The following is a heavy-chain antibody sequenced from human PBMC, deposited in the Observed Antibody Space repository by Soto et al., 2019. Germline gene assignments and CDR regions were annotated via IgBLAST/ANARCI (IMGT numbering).Heavy chain of an antibody. Sequence: PSETLSLTCTVSGGSISSYYWSWIRQPAGKGLEWIGRIYTSGSTNYNPSLKSRVTMSVDTSKNQFSLKLSSVTAADTAVYYCARGYSGHDYYYYGMDVWGQGTTVTVSS. D-gene: IGHD5-12*01. CDR1: GGSISSYY. V-gene: IGHV4-4*07. CDR2: IYTSGST. J-gene: IGHJ6*02. CDR3: ARGYSGHDYYYYGMDV.